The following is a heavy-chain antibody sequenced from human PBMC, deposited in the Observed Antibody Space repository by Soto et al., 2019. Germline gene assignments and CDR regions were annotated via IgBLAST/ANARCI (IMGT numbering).Heavy chain of an antibody. CDR1: GGSISSCGYY. D-gene: IGHD6-19*01. Sequence: PSETLSLTCTVSGGSISSCGYYWSWIRQHPGKGLEWIGYIYYSGSTYYNPSLKSRVTISVDTSKNQFSLKLSSVTAADTAVYYCARAQQWLDGILQHWGQGTLVTSPQ. CDR3: ARAQQWLDGILQH. CDR2: IYYSGST. V-gene: IGHV4-31*03. J-gene: IGHJ1*01.